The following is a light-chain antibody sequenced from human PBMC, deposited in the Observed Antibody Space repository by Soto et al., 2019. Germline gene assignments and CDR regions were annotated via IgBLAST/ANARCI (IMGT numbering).Light chain of an antibody. CDR2: AAS. Sequence: IQMTQSPSSLSASVGDRVTLTCRASQGIRSALAWYQQKPGQAPKVVIYAASILQSGVPPRFSGSGSGADLTLTISSLQPEDFATYYCVQDYNYPITFGQGTRLDIK. J-gene: IGKJ5*01. V-gene: IGKV1-6*01. CDR3: VQDYNYPIT. CDR1: QGIRSA.